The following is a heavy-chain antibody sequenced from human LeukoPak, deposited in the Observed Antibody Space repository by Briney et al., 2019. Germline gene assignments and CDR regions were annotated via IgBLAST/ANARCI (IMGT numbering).Heavy chain of an antibody. CDR3: ARGLAHYYDSSAYFLDY. Sequence: PGGSLRLSCAASGFTLNSYTMNWVRQLPGKGLEWVSSISSSSAYKHYADSVMGRFTISKDNAENYLYLHLNSLRAEDTAVYYCARGLAHYYDSSAYFLDYWGQGTLVTVSS. J-gene: IGHJ4*02. CDR2: ISSSSAYK. V-gene: IGHV3-21*06. CDR1: GFTLNSYT. D-gene: IGHD3-22*01.